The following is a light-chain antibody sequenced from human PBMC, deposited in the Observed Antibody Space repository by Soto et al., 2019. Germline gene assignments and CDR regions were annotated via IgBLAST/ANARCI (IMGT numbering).Light chain of an antibody. CDR1: QGISSA. V-gene: IGKV1-39*01. Sequence: GDRVTITCRASQGISSALAWYQQKPGKAPKLLIYAASSLQSGVPSRFSGSGSGTDFTLTISSLQPEDFATYYCQQSYSTPQTTFGQGTKVDIK. CDR3: QQSYSTPQTT. J-gene: IGKJ1*01. CDR2: AAS.